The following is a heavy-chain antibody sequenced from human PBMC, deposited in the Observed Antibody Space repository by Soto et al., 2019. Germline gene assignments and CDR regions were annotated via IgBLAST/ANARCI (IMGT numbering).Heavy chain of an antibody. Sequence: EVQLVESGGGLVQPGRSLRLSCAASGFTFDDYAMHWVRQAPGKGLEWVSGISWNSGSIGYADSVKGRFTISRDNAKNSLYLQMNSLIAEDTALYYCAKDMGPYYYDSSGYFDYWGQGTLVTVSS. CDR3: AKDMGPYYYDSSGYFDY. CDR1: GFTFDDYA. V-gene: IGHV3-9*01. D-gene: IGHD3-22*01. J-gene: IGHJ4*02. CDR2: ISWNSGSI.